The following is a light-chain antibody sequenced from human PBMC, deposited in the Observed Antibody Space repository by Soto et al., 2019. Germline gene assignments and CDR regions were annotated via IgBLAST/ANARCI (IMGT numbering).Light chain of an antibody. Sequence: QSVLTQPASVTGSPGQSITISCTGTSSDVGGSNRVSWYQHYPGTAPKLMIYEVGNRPSGVSDRFSASKSGNTASLIISGLQPEDEADYYCISYTITNSWVFGGGTKLTVL. V-gene: IGLV2-14*01. CDR2: EVG. J-gene: IGLJ3*02. CDR1: SSDVGGSNR. CDR3: ISYTITNSWV.